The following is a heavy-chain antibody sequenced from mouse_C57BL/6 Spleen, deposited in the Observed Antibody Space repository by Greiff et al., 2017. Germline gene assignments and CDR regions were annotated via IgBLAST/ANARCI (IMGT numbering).Heavy chain of an antibody. J-gene: IGHJ4*01. V-gene: IGHV5-4*01. Sequence: DVQLVESGGGLVKPGGSLKLSCAASGFTFSSYAMSWVRQTPEKRLEWVATISDGGSYTYYPDNVKGRFTISRDNAKNNLYLQMSHLKSEDTAMYYCARVGRGYYAMDYWGQGTSVTVSS. CDR2: ISDGGSYT. CDR3: ARVGRGYYAMDY. D-gene: IGHD4-1*01. CDR1: GFTFSSYA.